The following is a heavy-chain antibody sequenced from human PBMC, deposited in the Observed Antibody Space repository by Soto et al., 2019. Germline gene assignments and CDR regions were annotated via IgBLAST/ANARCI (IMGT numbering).Heavy chain of an antibody. Sequence: QVQLQESGPGLVKPSQTLSLTCTVSGGSISSSSYYWSWIRQPPGKGLEWIGYIYYSGSTNYNPSLKSRVTISVDTSKNQFSLKLSSVTAADTAVYYCARQTGTLYYYYMDVWGKGTTVTVSS. V-gene: IGHV4-61*01. CDR2: IYYSGST. CDR3: ARQTGTLYYYYMDV. J-gene: IGHJ6*03. CDR1: GGSISSSSYY. D-gene: IGHD1-1*01.